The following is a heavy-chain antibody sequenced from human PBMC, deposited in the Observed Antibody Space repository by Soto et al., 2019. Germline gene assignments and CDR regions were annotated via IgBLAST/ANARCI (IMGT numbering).Heavy chain of an antibody. Sequence: GPRIRYCRASGFTCTTYAMGWVGQAPGKGLQWVSTIRGDGGQTHYTDSVKGRFSISRDNSKNTVYLQMDSLRAEDTAMYFCARDVGLDSDDFFAYWGQGTKVPVSS. CDR1: GFTCTTYA. V-gene: IGHV3-23*01. CDR2: IRGDGGQT. J-gene: IGHJ4*02. CDR3: ARDVGLDSDDFFAY. D-gene: IGHD3-9*01.